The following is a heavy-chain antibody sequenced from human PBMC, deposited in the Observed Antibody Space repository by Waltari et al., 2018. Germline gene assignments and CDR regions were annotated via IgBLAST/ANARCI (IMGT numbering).Heavy chain of an antibody. CDR1: GGTFSSYA. CDR2: SIPILGTQ. CDR3: AGGALGYFDY. J-gene: IGHJ4*02. V-gene: IGHV1-69*08. D-gene: IGHD3-16*01. Sequence: QVQLVQSGAEVKKPGSSVKVSCKASGGTFSSYAISWVRQAPGQGLEWMGRSIPILGTQTYDQKFRARSTFPANKSPSTAYWGLGLWTAADTAVYYCAGGALGYFDYWGQGTLFPFSS.